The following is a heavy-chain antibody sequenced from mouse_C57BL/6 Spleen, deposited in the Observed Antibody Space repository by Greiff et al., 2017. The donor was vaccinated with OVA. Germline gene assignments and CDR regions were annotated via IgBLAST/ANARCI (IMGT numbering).Heavy chain of an antibody. D-gene: IGHD1-1*01. V-gene: IGHV1-18*01. J-gene: IGHJ4*01. CDR1: GYTFTDYN. CDR3: AIGGVVATEYAMDY. Sequence: EVKLQQSGPELVKPGASVKISCKASGYTFTDYNMDWVKQSHGKSLEWIGDINPNNGGTIYNQKFKGKATLTVDKSSSTAYMELRSLTSEDTAVDYCAIGGVVATEYAMDYWGQGTSVTVSS. CDR2: INPNNGGT.